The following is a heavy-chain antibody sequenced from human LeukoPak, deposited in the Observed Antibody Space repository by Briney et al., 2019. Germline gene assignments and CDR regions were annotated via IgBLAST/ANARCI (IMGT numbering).Heavy chain of an antibody. D-gene: IGHD3-3*01. CDR1: GFTFSSYA. Sequence: GGSLRLSCAASGFTFSSYAMHWVRQAPGKGLEWVAVISYDGSNKYYADSVKGRFTISRDNSKNTLYLQMNSLRAEDTAMYYCARDGVLRFLEWLFPDYWGQGTLVTVSS. CDR3: ARDGVLRFLEWLFPDY. J-gene: IGHJ4*02. V-gene: IGHV3-30-3*01. CDR2: ISYDGSNK.